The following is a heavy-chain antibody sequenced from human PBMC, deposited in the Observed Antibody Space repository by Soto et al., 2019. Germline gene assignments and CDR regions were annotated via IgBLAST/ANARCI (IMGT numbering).Heavy chain of an antibody. J-gene: IGHJ4*02. CDR3: TRDGRGLGRLSLFEY. CDR2: IYSGETT. Sequence: GGSLRLSCAASGFNVNSDYMNWVRQTPGKGLEWVASIYSGETTYYADSVRGRFTISSDKSKNTLYFQLSSLRIEDTAVYYCTRDGRGLGRLSLFEYWGQGGLVTVSS. V-gene: IGHV3-53*01. D-gene: IGHD2-21*02. CDR1: GFNVNSDY.